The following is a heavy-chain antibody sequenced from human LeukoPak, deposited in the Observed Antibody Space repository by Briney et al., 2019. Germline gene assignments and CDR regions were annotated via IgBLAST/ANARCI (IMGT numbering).Heavy chain of an antibody. D-gene: IGHD3-22*01. CDR3: ARDDYDSSGYFGGY. Sequence: PGGSLRLSCAASGFTFSSYSMNWVRQAPGKGLEWVSYISSSSSTIYYADSVKGRFTISRDNAKNSLYLQMNSLRAEDTAVYYCARDDYDSSGYFGGYWGQGTLVTVSS. CDR2: ISSSSSTI. V-gene: IGHV3-48*04. J-gene: IGHJ4*02. CDR1: GFTFSSYS.